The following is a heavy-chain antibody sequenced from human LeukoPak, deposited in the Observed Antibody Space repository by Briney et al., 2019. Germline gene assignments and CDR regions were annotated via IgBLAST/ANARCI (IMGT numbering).Heavy chain of an antibody. CDR2: ISSSSSYI. J-gene: IGHJ4*02. V-gene: IGHV3-21*01. CDR1: GFTFSSYS. D-gene: IGHD5-18*01. CDR3: ARDTKVDTAPLDY. Sequence: PGGSLRLSCAASGFTFSSYSMNWVRQAPGKGLEWVSSISSSSSYIYYADSVKSRFTISRDNAKNSLYLQMNSLRAEDTAVYYCARDTKVDTAPLDYWGQGTLVTVSS.